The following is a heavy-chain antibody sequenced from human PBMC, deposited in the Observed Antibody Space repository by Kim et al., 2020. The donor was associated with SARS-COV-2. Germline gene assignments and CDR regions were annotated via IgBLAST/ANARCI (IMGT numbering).Heavy chain of an antibody. Sequence: SETLSLTCTVSGGSMNNFHWTWIRQSPERGLEWIGYVFDSVTTNYNPSLQSRVSMSIDTSKRQVSLKVRSVTAADTAVYYCARGRDGYNYDFDYWGQGISVTVSS. CDR2: VFDSVTT. V-gene: IGHV4-59*13. J-gene: IGHJ4*02. CDR1: GGSMNNFH. CDR3: ARGRDGYNYDFDY. D-gene: IGHD2-21*01.